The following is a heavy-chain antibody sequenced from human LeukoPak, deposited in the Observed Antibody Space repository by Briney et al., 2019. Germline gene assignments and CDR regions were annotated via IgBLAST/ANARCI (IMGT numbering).Heavy chain of an antibody. Sequence: GGSLRLSCAASGFTFSSYSMNWVRQAPGKGLEWVSSISSSSSYIYYADSVKGRFTISRDNAKNTLYLQMNSLRAEDTAVYYCARDYCSGGSCHINYDAFDIWGQGTMVTVSS. CDR3: ARDYCSGGSCHINYDAFDI. CDR1: GFTFSSYS. CDR2: ISSSSSYI. D-gene: IGHD2-15*01. V-gene: IGHV3-21*01. J-gene: IGHJ3*02.